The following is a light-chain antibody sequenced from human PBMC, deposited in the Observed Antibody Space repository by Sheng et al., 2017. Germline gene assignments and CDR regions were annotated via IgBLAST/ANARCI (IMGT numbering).Light chain of an antibody. V-gene: IGKV1-27*01. CDR3: QRSYSFPWT. Sequence: DIQMTQSPSSLSASVGDRVTITCRASQGISSSLAWYQQKPGKVPKLLIYAASTLQSGVPSLFSGSGSGTDFTLTISCLQPEDFATYYCQRSYSFPWTFGQGTKVEIK. CDR2: AAS. CDR1: QGISSS. J-gene: IGKJ1*01.